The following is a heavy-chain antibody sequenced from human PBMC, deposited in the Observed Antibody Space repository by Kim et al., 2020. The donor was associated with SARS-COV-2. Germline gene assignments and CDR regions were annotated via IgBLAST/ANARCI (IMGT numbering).Heavy chain of an antibody. CDR1: GFFVRNYD. D-gene: IGHD2-2*01. V-gene: IGHV3-66*01. J-gene: IGHJ4*02. CDR2: IHSSGDA. CDR3: ATRFSTSWPFDH. Sequence: GGSLRLSCAASGFFVRNYDMIWVRQAPGKGLECVSLIHSSGDAFYADSAKDGLTISTGNSTNILYLHIHSLRAADTAVSYCATRFSTSWPFDHWGQGTLV.